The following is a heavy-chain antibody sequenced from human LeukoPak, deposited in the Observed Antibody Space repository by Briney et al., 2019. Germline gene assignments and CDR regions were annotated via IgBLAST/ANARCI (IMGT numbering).Heavy chain of an antibody. J-gene: IGHJ4*02. CDR3: ARERVMYYYGAGSPDY. V-gene: IGHV3-23*01. CDR1: GFTFSNYA. CDR2: ISRSGSST. D-gene: IGHD3-10*01. Sequence: GGSLRLSCAASGFTFSNYAMSWVRQAPGKGLEWVSSISRSGSSTYYADSVKGRFTISRDNAKNTLYLQMNSLRAEDTAVYYCARERVMYYYGAGSPDYWGQGTLVTVSS.